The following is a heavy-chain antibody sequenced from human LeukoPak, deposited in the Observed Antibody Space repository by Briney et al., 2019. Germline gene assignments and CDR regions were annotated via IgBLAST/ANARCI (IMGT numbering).Heavy chain of an antibody. CDR2: ISSSSSYI. V-gene: IGHV3-21*01. CDR3: ARLRGGYYGSGEYYYYYGMDV. Sequence: GGSLRLSCAASGFTFSSDSMNWVRRAPGKGLEWVSSISSSSSYIYYADSVKGRFTISRDNAKNSLYLQMNSLRAEDTAVYYCARLRGGYYGSGEYYYYYGMDVWGKGTTVTVSS. J-gene: IGHJ6*04. D-gene: IGHD3-10*01. CDR1: GFTFSSDS.